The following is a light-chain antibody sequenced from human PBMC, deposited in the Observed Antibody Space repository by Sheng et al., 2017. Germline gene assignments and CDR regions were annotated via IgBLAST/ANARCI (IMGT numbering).Light chain of an antibody. CDR1: QSISVY. V-gene: IGKV1-39*01. CDR3: QXTHTIPFT. Sequence: DIQMTQSPSSLSASVGDRVTITCRASQSISVYLNWYQQKPGKAPKLLIYGTSDLQTGVPSRFSGRDSGTDFTLTISSLQPDDFATYYCQXTHTIPFTFGGGTKVEIK. J-gene: IGKJ4*01. CDR2: GTS.